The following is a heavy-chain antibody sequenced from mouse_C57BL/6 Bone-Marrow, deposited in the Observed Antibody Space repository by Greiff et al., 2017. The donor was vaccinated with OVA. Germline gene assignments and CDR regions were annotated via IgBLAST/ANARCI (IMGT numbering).Heavy chain of an antibody. J-gene: IGHJ4*01. V-gene: IGHV5-12*01. CDR2: ISNGGGST. CDR1: GFTYSDFY. CDR3: VRLDAMDY. Sequence: DVKLVESGGGLVQPGGSLKLSCAASGFTYSDFYMYWIRQTPEKRLEWVAYISNGGGSTYYPDTVKGRFTISRDNAKNTLYLQMSRLKSEDTAMYSCVRLDAMDYWGQGTSVTVSS.